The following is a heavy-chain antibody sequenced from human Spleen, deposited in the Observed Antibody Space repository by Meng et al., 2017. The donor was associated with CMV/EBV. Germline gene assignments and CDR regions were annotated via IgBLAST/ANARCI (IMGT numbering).Heavy chain of an antibody. CDR1: GFTFSGYA. V-gene: IGHV3-53*01. CDR3: ARDTDGGNYPDY. Sequence: GESLKISCVASGFTFSGYAMSWVRQAPGKGLEWVSDIYSGGRTYYADSVKGRFTLSRDSSKNTLYLQMHSLRTEDTAVYYCARDTDGGNYPDYWGQGALVTVSS. J-gene: IGHJ4*02. CDR2: IYSGGRT. D-gene: IGHD2-15*01.